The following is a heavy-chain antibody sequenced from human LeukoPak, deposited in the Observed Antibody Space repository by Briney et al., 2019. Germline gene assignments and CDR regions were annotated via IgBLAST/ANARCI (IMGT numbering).Heavy chain of an antibody. V-gene: IGHV3-23*01. CDR3: ARDYSSVAGTSPPFEF. J-gene: IGHJ4*02. D-gene: IGHD6-19*01. CDR2: ISGSGGST. Sequence: PGGSLRLSCAASGFTFSSYAMSWVRQAPGKGLEWVSAISGSGGSTYYADSVKGRFTISRDNSKNTMYLQMNSLRAEDTAIYYCARDYSSVAGTSPPFEFWGQGTRVTVSS. CDR1: GFTFSSYA.